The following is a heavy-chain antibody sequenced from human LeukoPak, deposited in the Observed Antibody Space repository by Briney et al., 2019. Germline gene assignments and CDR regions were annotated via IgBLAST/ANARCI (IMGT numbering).Heavy chain of an antibody. CDR3: TRGGIAAAGTNFDY. Sequence: GGSLRLSCAASGFIFSSAWMSWVRQAPGKGLEWVGHIKTKIDGGTTDYAAPVKGRFTISRDDSKNTVYLQMNSLKTEDTAVYYCTRGGIAAAGTNFDYWGQGTLVTVSS. CDR2: IKTKIDGGTT. V-gene: IGHV3-15*01. D-gene: IGHD6-13*01. CDR1: GFIFSSAW. J-gene: IGHJ4*02.